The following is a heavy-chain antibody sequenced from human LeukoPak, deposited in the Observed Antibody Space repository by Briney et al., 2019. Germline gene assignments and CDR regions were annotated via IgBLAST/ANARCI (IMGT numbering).Heavy chain of an antibody. D-gene: IGHD3-9*01. CDR2: IIPIFGTA. CDR3: ASPAPHNYDILTGYLYSFDY. CDR1: GGTFSSYA. J-gene: IGHJ4*02. V-gene: IGHV1-69*13. Sequence: SVKVSCKASGGTFSSYAISWVRQAPGQGLEWMGGIIPIFGTANYAQKFQGRVTITADESTSTAYMELSSLRSEDTAVYYCASPAPHNYDILTGYLYSFDYWGQGTLVTVFS.